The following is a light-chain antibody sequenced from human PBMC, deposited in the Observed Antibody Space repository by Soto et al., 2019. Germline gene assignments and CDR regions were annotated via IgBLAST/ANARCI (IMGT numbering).Light chain of an antibody. V-gene: IGKV1-12*01. J-gene: IGKJ5*01. CDR2: AAS. Sequence: DIQMTQSPSSVSASVGDRVTITCRASQDISSWLAWYQQKPGKAPKIMIYAASSLQGGVPSRFSGSGSGTDFTLTISSLQSEDFAVYYCQQYNTWPPITFGQGTRLEIK. CDR3: QQYNTWPPIT. CDR1: QDISSW.